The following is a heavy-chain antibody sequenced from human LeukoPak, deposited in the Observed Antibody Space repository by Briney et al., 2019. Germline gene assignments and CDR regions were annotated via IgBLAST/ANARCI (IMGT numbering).Heavy chain of an antibody. CDR2: VNPKSGDT. Sequence: ASVKVSCKASGFTFTSYDINWVRQATGQGREWMGRVNPKSGDTGYAQKFQGRVTITSNTSISTAYMELSSLRSEDTAVYYCARIGASYDFWAGFYRYYMDVWGKGTTVTVSS. D-gene: IGHD3-3*01. V-gene: IGHV1-8*03. J-gene: IGHJ6*03. CDR3: ARIGASYDFWAGFYRYYMDV. CDR1: GFTFTSYD.